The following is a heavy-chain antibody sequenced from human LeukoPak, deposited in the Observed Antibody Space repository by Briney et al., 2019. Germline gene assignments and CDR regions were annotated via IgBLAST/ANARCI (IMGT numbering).Heavy chain of an antibody. J-gene: IGHJ4*02. CDR3: ARDPVEWELLLDY. CDR2: ISTNSDTI. CDR1: GFAFRTYS. Sequence: GGSLRLSCAASGFAFRTYSMNWVRQTPGQGLEWMSYISTNSDTISYADSVKGRITISRDNARNSVYLQMNSLRVEDTAVYYCARDPVEWELLLDYWGQGTLVTVSS. D-gene: IGHD1-26*01. V-gene: IGHV3-48*04.